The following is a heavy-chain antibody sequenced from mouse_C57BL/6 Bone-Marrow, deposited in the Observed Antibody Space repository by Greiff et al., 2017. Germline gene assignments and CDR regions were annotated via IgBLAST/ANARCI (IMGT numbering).Heavy chain of an antibody. CDR3: ARELGEAFD. D-gene: IGHD4-1*01. V-gene: IGHV1-42*01. CDR1: GYSFTGYY. J-gene: IGHJ2*01. Sequence: EVQLQQSGPELVKPGASVKISCKASGYSFTGYYMNWVKQSPEKSLEWIGEINPSTGGTTYNQKFKAKATLTVDKSSSTAYMQLKSLTSEDSAVYYCARELGEAFDWGQGTTLTVSS. CDR2: INPSTGGT.